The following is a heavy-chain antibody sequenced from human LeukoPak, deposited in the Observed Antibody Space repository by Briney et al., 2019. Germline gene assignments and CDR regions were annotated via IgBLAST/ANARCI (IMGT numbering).Heavy chain of an antibody. D-gene: IGHD6-19*01. CDR1: GFTFSTEW. V-gene: IGHV3-7*01. CDR2: MKEEGGNI. Sequence: PGGSLRLSCAASGFTFSTEWMGWVRQAPGKGLEWVATMKEEGGNIYYVDSVRGRFTISRDNAKNSLFLQMNSLRADDTAVYHCTRDGCSGWCHDYWGQGTLVTVSS. CDR3: TRDGCSGWCHDY. J-gene: IGHJ4*02.